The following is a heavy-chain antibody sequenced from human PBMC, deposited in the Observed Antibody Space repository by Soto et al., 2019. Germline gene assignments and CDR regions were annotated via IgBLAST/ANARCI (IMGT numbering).Heavy chain of an antibody. Sequence: SEALSLTCAVSFGSISSYYWGLIRHTPCKVLGFVWYVYYSGSTNYNPSLKSRVTISVDTSKNQFSLKLSSVTAADTAVYYCARVTHYDFWSGYSLLPSYYYYYMEVWGKGTTVTVSS. CDR3: ARVTHYDFWSGYSLLPSYYYYYMEV. CDR1: FGSISSYY. CDR2: VYYSGST. D-gene: IGHD3-3*01. V-gene: IGHV4-59*01. J-gene: IGHJ6*03.